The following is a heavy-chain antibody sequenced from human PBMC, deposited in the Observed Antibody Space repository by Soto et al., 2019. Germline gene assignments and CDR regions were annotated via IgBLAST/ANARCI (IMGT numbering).Heavy chain of an antibody. Sequence: GGSLRLSCAASGFTFSTYAMSWVRQAPGKGLEWVSAISGSAGSTYYADSVKGRFTISRDNSKNTVYLQMNSLRAEDTAVYHCAKFGHSSSWYYYGMDVWGQGTTVTVSS. D-gene: IGHD6-13*01. J-gene: IGHJ6*02. V-gene: IGHV3-23*01. CDR2: ISGSAGST. CDR3: AKFGHSSSWYYYGMDV. CDR1: GFTFSTYA.